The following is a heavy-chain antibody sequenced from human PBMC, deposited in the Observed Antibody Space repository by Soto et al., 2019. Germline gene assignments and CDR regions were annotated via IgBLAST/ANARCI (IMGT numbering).Heavy chain of an antibody. CDR2: IYPGDSDT. CDR3: ARHQWPATSLRYFDY. D-gene: IGHD6-19*01. J-gene: IGHJ4*02. V-gene: IGHV5-51*01. CDR1: GYTFTSQW. Sequence: PGESLKISCKCSGYTFTSQWIAWVRQMPGKGPELMGIIYPGDSDTRYSPSFQGQVTISADKSISTAYLQWGSLKASHTAMYYCARHQWPATSLRYFDYWGQGSLVTVSS.